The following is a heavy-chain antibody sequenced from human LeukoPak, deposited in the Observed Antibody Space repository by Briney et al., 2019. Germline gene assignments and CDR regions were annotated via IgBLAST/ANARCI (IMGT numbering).Heavy chain of an antibody. CDR3: AKDASPNPMPLFDY. CDR2: ISGSGGST. Sequence: PGGSPRLSCAASGFPFNSYAMSWVPQAPGKALEWVSFISGSGGSTYYADSVKGRFTISRDNSKNTLYLQMNSLRAEDTAVYYCAKDASPNPMPLFDYWGQGTLVAVSS. V-gene: IGHV3-23*01. J-gene: IGHJ4*02. CDR1: GFPFNSYA. D-gene: IGHD2-2*01.